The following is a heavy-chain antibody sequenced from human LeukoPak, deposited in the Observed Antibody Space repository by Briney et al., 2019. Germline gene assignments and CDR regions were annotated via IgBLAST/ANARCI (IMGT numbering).Heavy chain of an antibody. CDR3: AKIPYSSGWVQNWFDP. D-gene: IGHD6-19*01. J-gene: IGHJ5*02. CDR1: GFSFSNYA. V-gene: IGHV3-23*01. CDR2: ISGSGGST. Sequence: PGGSLRLSCVPSGFSFSNYAMSWVRQAPGKGLEWVSSISGSGGSTHYVDSVKGRFTISRDNSKNTLYLQMNSLRAEDTAVYYCAKIPYSSGWVQNWFDPWGQGTLVTVSS.